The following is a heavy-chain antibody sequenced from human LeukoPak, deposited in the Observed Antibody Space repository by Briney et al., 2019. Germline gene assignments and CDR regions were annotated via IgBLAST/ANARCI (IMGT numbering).Heavy chain of an antibody. CDR2: IKQDGSEK. J-gene: IGHJ4*02. V-gene: IGHV3-7*01. CDR1: GFTFSSYW. CDR3: ARGEWGDSDYFDY. Sequence: GGSLRLSCAASGFTFSSYWMSWVREAPGKGLEWVANIKQDGSEKYYVDSVKGRFTISRDNAKNSLYLQMNSLRAEDTAVYYCARGEWGDSDYFDYWGQGTLVTGSS. D-gene: IGHD2-21*02.